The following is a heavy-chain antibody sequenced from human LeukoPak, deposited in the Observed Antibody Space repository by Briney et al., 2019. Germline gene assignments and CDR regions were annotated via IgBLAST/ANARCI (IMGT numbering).Heavy chain of an antibody. Sequence: PGGSLRLSCAASGFAFNFYAMTWVRQAPGKGLQWVSTINANGVNTYYADSVRGRFTISRGNSKDTLYLQLNSLRAEDTAIYFCAKPISRGLAVSADWFDPWGQGTLVIVSS. J-gene: IGHJ5*02. D-gene: IGHD6-19*01. CDR3: AKPISRGLAVSADWFDP. CDR2: INANGVNT. V-gene: IGHV3-23*01. CDR1: GFAFNFYA.